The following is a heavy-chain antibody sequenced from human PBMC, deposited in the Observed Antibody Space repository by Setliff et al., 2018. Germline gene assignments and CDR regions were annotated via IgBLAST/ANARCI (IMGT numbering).Heavy chain of an antibody. CDR3: ARGGTFRYFDY. Sequence: PSETLSLTCSVSGASISSYYWTWIRQPPGKGLEWIGYIYYSGTINYNPSLKSRVTISLDTSKNQFSLKLTSVTAADTAMYYCARGGTFRYFDYWGQGTPVTVSS. J-gene: IGHJ4*02. CDR2: IYYSGTI. D-gene: IGHD2-15*01. V-gene: IGHV4-59*08. CDR1: GASISSYY.